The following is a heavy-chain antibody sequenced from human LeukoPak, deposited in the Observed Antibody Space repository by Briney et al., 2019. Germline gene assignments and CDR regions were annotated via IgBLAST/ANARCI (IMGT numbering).Heavy chain of an antibody. V-gene: IGHV3-30-3*01. J-gene: IGHJ4*02. Sequence: TGGSLRLSCAASGFTFSSYAMHWVRQAPGKGLEWVAVISYDGSNKYYADSVKGRFTISRDNAKNSLYLQMNSLRAEDTALYHCARGSGDYWGQGTLVTVSS. CDR2: ISYDGSNK. CDR1: GFTFSSYA. CDR3: ARGSGDY.